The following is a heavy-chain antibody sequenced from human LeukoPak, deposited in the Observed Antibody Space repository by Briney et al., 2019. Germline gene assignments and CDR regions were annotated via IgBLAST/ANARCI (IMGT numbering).Heavy chain of an antibody. D-gene: IGHD6-19*01. J-gene: IGHJ4*02. V-gene: IGHV3-30*04. CDR2: ISYDGSNK. CDR3: ASSSGWSYFDY. CDR1: GFTFSSYA. Sequence: PGGSLRLSCAASGFTFSSYAMHWVRQAPGKGLEWVAVISYDGSNKYYADSVKGRFTISRDNSKNTLYLKMNSLRAEDTAVYYCASSSGWSYFDYWGQGTLVTVSS.